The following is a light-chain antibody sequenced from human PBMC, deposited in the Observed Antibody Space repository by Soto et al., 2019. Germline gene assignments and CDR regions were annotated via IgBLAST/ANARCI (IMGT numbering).Light chain of an antibody. J-gene: IGKJ1*01. CDR1: QSISYY. Sequence: DIQMTQSPSTLPASVGDRVTITCRASQSISYYLAWYQKKPGKAPKVLIWNASSLQRGVPSRFSGSGSGTEFTLTISSLLPDDFATYYCQQYNRFSTWTFGQGTKVDI. CDR2: NAS. V-gene: IGKV1-5*01. CDR3: QQYNRFSTWT.